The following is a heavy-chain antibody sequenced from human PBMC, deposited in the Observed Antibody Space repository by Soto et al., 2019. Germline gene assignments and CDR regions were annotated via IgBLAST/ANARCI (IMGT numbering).Heavy chain of an antibody. CDR3: ARDKPNYGSGSYSIHDAFDI. CDR1: GFTFSNYS. V-gene: IGHV3-21*01. Sequence: EVQLVESGGGLFKPGGSLRLSCAASGFTFSNYSMNWVRQAPGKGLEWVSSISSSSSYIYYADSVKGRFTISRDNAKNSLYLQMNSLRAEDTAVYYCARDKPNYGSGSYSIHDAFDIWGQGTMVTVSS. CDR2: ISSSSSYI. D-gene: IGHD3-10*01. J-gene: IGHJ3*02.